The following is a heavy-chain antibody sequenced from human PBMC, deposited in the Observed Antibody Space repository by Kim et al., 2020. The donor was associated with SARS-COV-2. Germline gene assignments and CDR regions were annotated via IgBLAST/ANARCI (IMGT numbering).Heavy chain of an antibody. CDR1: GGPFSGYY. D-gene: IGHD2-2*01. CDR2: GFDSGIT. V-gene: IGHV4-34*12. J-gene: IGHJ3*02. Sequence: SETLSLTCAVSGGPFSGYYWTWIRQPPGGGLERIWEGFDSGITKYNPSLNSRLTISVDTSTNVFPLKLSSVTAADTATYYCASHMRRAFEMWGQGTIVTVSS. CDR3: ASHMRRAFEM.